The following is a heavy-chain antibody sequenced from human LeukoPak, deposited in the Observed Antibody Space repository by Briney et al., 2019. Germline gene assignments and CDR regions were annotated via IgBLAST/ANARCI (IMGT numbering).Heavy chain of an antibody. J-gene: IGHJ5*02. CDR2: IYYSGST. Sequence: SETLSLTCTVSGGSISSSSYYWGWIRQPPGKGLEWIGSIYYSGSTYYNPSLKSRVTISVDTSKNQFSLKLSSVTAADTAAYYCARQDSGPGRNWFDPWGQGNLVTVSS. CDR3: ARQDSGPGRNWFDP. V-gene: IGHV4-39*01. CDR1: GGSISSSSYY. D-gene: IGHD3-10*01.